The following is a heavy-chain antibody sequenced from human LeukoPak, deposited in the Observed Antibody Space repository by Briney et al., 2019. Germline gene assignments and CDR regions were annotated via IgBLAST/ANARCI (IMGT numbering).Heavy chain of an antibody. J-gene: IGHJ4*02. D-gene: IGHD1-26*01. CDR2: ISNGGDTI. Sequence: GGSLRLSCAASGFTFSDYYMSWIRQAPGKGLEWISYISNGGDTIYYADSVKGRFTISRDNAKNSLYLQMNSLRAEDTTLYYCAREDGGRPREWGQGTLVTVSS. V-gene: IGHV3-11*01. CDR3: AREDGGRPRE. CDR1: GFTFSDYY.